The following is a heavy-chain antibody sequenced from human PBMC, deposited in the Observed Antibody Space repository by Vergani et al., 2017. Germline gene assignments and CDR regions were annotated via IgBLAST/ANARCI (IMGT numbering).Heavy chain of an antibody. CDR2: IRGSDDSI. J-gene: IGHJ3*01. V-gene: IGHV3-23*01. CDR3: ARDHLTCDLWRGPFDV. CDR1: GFTFSAHA. D-gene: IGHD3-3*01. Sequence: EVQLLESGGGLVQPGGSLRLSCEGSGFTFSAHAMSWVRQAPGQGLEWVSTIRGSDDSIYYADSVKGRLTISRDNSKNTLYLQMNSLRADDTAVYFCARDHLTCDLWRGPFDVWGQGTMVTVSS.